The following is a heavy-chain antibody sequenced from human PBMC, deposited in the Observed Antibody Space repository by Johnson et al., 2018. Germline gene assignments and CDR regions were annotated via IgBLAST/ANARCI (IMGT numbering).Heavy chain of an antibody. CDR2: ISSSSSYI. V-gene: IGHV3-21*01. CDR3: ARVRVGGMDV. J-gene: IGHJ6*02. Sequence: EVQLVETGGGLVKPGGSLRLSCAASGFTFSSYSMNWVRQAPGKGLEWVSSISSSSSYIYYADSVKGRFTIPRDNAKNSLYLQMNSLGAEDTAVYYWARVRVGGMDVWGQGTTVTVSS. CDR1: GFTFSSYS. D-gene: IGHD2-15*01.